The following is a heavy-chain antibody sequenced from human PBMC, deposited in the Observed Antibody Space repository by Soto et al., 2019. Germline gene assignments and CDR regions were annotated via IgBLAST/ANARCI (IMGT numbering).Heavy chain of an antibody. V-gene: IGHV3-30*18. Sequence: QVQLVESGGGVVQPGGSLRLSCTASGFTFSNSGIHWVRQAPGKGLECVAVISYDGRNQYYADSVKGRFTISRDNSKNTLYLQRTTLRTVATAVYYCAKGKGEVLDSSGFGDWYFVLWCRGTRVAVTS. CDR1: GFTFSNSG. CDR3: AKGKGEVLDSSGFGDWYFVL. D-gene: IGHD6-19*01. J-gene: IGHJ2*01. CDR2: ISYDGRNQ.